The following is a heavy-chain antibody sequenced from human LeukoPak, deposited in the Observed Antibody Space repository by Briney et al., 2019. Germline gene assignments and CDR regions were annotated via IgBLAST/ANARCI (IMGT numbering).Heavy chain of an antibody. D-gene: IGHD6-13*01. J-gene: IGHJ5*02. Sequence: GGSLRLSCAASGFTFSSYSMNWVGQAPGKRLEWVSSISSSSSYIYYADSVKGRFTISRDNAKNTLYLQMNSLRAEDTAVYYCARDRIARDWFDPWGQGTLVTVSS. CDR1: GFTFSSYS. CDR2: ISSSSSYI. V-gene: IGHV3-21*01. CDR3: ARDRIARDWFDP.